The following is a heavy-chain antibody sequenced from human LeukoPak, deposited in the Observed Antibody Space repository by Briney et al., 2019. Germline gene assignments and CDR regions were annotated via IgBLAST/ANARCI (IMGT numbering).Heavy chain of an antibody. J-gene: IGHJ4*02. CDR1: GYTFASYD. Sequence: ASVKVSCKASGYTFASYDINWVRQATGQGLEWMGWMNPNSGNTGYAQKFQGRVTMTRNTSISTAYMELSSLRSEDTAVYYCASLPSGYCSSTSCSSENWGQGTLVTVSS. V-gene: IGHV1-8*01. CDR2: MNPNSGNT. CDR3: ASLPSGYCSSTSCSSEN. D-gene: IGHD2-2*01.